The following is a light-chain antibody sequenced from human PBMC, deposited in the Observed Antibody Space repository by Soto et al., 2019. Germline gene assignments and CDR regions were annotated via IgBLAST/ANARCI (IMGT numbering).Light chain of an antibody. Sequence: QSALTQPASVSGSPGQSITISCTGTSSDVGGYNYVSRYQQHPGKAPKLMIYDVSNRPSGVSNRFSGSKSGNTASLTISGLQAEDEADYYCSSYTSSSTLVLFGGGTKVTVL. V-gene: IGLV2-14*01. CDR2: DVS. J-gene: IGLJ2*01. CDR3: SSYTSSSTLVL. CDR1: SSDVGGYNY.